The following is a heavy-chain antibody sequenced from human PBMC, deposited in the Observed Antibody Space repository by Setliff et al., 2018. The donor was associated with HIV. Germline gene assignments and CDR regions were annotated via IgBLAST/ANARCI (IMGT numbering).Heavy chain of an antibody. CDR1: GFIFSDYA. J-gene: IGHJ6*02. Sequence: PGGSLRLSCAASGFIFSDYAIHWVRQAPGKGLEWVAVIGYDGSKEYYADSVKGRFTVSRDNSKNMLYLQMDSLRAEETAVYYCARGRNRNYVVYGMDVWGQGTTVTVSS. CDR2: IGYDGSKE. CDR3: ARGRNRNYVVYGMDV. D-gene: IGHD1-7*01. V-gene: IGHV3-30*14.